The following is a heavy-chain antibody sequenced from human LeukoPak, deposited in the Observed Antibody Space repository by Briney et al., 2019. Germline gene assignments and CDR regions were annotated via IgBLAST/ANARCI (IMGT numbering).Heavy chain of an antibody. CDR1: GGSISSGGYY. Sequence: SQTLSLTCTVSGGSISSGGYYWRWLRQHPGTGLEWIGYIYYSGSTYYNPSLKSRVTISVDTSKNQFSLKLSSVTAADTAVYYCARNKGSGYCSGGSCPPGYWGQGTLVTVSS. CDR3: ARNKGSGYCSGGSCPPGY. V-gene: IGHV4-31*03. J-gene: IGHJ4*02. D-gene: IGHD2-15*01. CDR2: IYYSGST.